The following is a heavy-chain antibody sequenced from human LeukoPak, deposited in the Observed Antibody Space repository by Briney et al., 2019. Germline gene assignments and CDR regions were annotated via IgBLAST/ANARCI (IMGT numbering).Heavy chain of an antibody. CDR1: GFTFSSYD. D-gene: IGHD3-10*01. V-gene: IGHV3-13*01. CDR2: IGTAGDT. J-gene: IGHJ3*02. CDR3: AREGLGDASDI. Sequence: GGSLRLSCAASGFTFSSYDMHWVRQATGKGLEWVSAIGTAGDTYYPGSVKGRFTISREDAKNSLYLQMNSLRAGDTAVYYCAREGLGDASDIWGQGTMVTVSS.